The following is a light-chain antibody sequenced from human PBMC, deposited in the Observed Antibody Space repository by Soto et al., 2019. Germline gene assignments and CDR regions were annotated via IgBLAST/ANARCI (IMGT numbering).Light chain of an antibody. CDR1: QSVAANY. CDR2: GAS. CDR3: QQRSNWHA. V-gene: IGKV3D-11*02. Sequence: EIVLTQSPATLSLSPGERAXXXXXASQSVAANYLAWYQQKRGQAPRLLIYGASSRATGIPARFSGSGPGTDFTLTISSLEPEDFAVYYCQQRSNWHAFGGGTKVDIK. J-gene: IGKJ4*01.